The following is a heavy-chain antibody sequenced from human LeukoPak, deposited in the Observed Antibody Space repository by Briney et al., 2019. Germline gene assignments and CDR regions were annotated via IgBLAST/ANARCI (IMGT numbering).Heavy chain of an antibody. CDR2: ISAYNGNT. CDR3: ARVMLTRYYFDY. J-gene: IGHJ4*02. CDR1: GYTFTSYG. V-gene: IGHV1-18*01. D-gene: IGHD4/OR15-4a*01. Sequence: ASVKVSCKASGYTFTSYGISWVRQAPGQGLEWMGWISAYNGNTNYAQKLQGRVTMTTDTSTSTAYMELRSLGSDDTAVYYCARVMLTRYYFDYWGQGTLVTVSS.